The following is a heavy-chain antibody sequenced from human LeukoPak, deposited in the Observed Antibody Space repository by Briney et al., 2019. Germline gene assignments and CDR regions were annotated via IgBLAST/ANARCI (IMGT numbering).Heavy chain of an antibody. CDR2: ISPSSSHT. D-gene: IGHD2-15*01. Sequence: PGGSLRLSCAASGFTFITYSMNWVRQAPGKGLEWVSSISPSSSHTYYADSVKGRFTISRDNAKNPLYLQMNSLRAEDTAVYYCAAYSGLDSWGQGTLVTVSS. V-gene: IGHV3-21*01. CDR3: AAYSGLDS. CDR1: GFTFITYS. J-gene: IGHJ4*02.